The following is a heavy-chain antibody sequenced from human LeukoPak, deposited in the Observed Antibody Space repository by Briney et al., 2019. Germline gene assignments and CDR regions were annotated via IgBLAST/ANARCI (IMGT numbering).Heavy chain of an antibody. V-gene: IGHV3-23*01. D-gene: IGHD5-12*01. J-gene: IGHJ5*02. Sequence: GGSLRLSCAASGFTFSFHAMSWVRQAPEKGLEWVSGISGTGATTFYADSVKGRFTVSRDNSNNTVFLNMDSLRVEDTAFYYCTKNPLSGYDGARWFDPWGQGTLVIVSS. CDR2: ISGTGATT. CDR3: TKNPLSGYDGARWFDP. CDR1: GFTFSFHA.